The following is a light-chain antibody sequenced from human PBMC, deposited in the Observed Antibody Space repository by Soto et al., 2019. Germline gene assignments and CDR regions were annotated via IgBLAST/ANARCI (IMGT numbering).Light chain of an antibody. CDR1: QSISSW. CDR3: QQSHRYPGT. J-gene: IGKJ1*01. V-gene: IGKV1-5*03. CDR2: KAS. Sequence: DIQMTQSPSTLSASVGDRVTIACRASQSISSWLAWYQQKPGKAPKPLIYKASSLASGVPSRFSGRGSGTAFTLTISSLQPDDFATYYCQQSHRYPGTFGQGTKVDIK.